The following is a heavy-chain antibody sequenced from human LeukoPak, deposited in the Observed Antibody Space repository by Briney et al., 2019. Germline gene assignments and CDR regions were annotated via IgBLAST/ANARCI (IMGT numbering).Heavy chain of an antibody. V-gene: IGHV3-7*01. D-gene: IGHD1/OR15-1a*01. J-gene: IGHJ4*02. Sequence: GGSLRLSCAAAGVTFSSYWMSWVRQAPGKGLEWVANIRQDGSVQNYVDSVKGRFTISRDNPKNSVYLQMSSLRAEDTAVYYCLVTTRSRGFDYSGQGTLVTVSS. CDR3: LVTTRSRGFDY. CDR2: IRQDGSVQ. CDR1: GVTFSSYW.